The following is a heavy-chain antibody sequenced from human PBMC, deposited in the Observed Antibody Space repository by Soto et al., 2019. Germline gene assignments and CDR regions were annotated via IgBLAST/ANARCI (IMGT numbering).Heavy chain of an antibody. J-gene: IGHJ6*02. Sequence: EVQLVESGGGLVHPGGSLRLSCAASGFTFSNYWMHWVRQAPGKGLVWVSRINGDGGSTTYADSVKGRFTISRDNAKNTLYLQMNNLRAEDTAVYYCAREGGNYFYGMDVWGQGTTVTVSS. CDR3: AREGGNYFYGMDV. V-gene: IGHV3-74*01. CDR1: GFTFSNYW. CDR2: INGDGGST.